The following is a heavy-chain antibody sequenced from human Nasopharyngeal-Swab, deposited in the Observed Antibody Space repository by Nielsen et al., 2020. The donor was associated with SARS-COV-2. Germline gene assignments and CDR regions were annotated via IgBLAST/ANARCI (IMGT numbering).Heavy chain of an antibody. Sequence: SETLSLTRTVSGGSISTYYWSWIRQPPGKGLEWIGYVYHSGSTDYNPSLKSRVTISVDTSKNQFSLKLSSVTAADTAVYYCARYNILTGWGYWGQGTLVTVSS. J-gene: IGHJ4*02. CDR2: VYHSGST. D-gene: IGHD3-9*01. CDR1: GGSISTYY. V-gene: IGHV4-59*01. CDR3: ARYNILTGWGY.